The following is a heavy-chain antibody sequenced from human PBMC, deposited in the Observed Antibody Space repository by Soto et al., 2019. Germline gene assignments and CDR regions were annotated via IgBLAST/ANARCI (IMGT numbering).Heavy chain of an antibody. Sequence: GESLKISCKGSGYSLTSYWIGWVRQMPGKGLEWMGIIYPGDSDTRYSPSFQGQVTISADKSISTAYLQWSSLKASDTAMYYCARAGPYDSSGYYYPYWGQGTLVTVSS. CDR3: ARAGPYDSSGYYYPY. CDR2: IYPGDSDT. J-gene: IGHJ4*02. D-gene: IGHD3-22*01. CDR1: GYSLTSYW. V-gene: IGHV5-51*01.